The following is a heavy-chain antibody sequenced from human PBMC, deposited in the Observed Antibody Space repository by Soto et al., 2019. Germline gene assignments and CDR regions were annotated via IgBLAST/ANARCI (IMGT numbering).Heavy chain of an antibody. J-gene: IGHJ4*02. CDR2: IYWDDDK. Sequence: QITLKESGPTRVKPTQTLTLTCTFSGFSLTTSGVGVGWIRKTPGQALEWLAVIYWDDDKRYSPTLKNRLTITKDSSKNQVVLTMAYMDPVDTATYFCVHRGYMYGNWDHGYFDYWGQGTLVTVSS. V-gene: IGHV2-5*02. D-gene: IGHD5-18*01. CDR3: VHRGYMYGNWDHGYFDY. CDR1: GFSLTTSGVG.